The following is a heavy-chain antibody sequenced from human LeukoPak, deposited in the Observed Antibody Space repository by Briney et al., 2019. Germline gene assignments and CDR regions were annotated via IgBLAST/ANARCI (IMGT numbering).Heavy chain of an antibody. V-gene: IGHV3-7*01. D-gene: IGHD4-17*01. Sequence: GGSLRLSCAASEFTFSSYWMSWVRQAPGKGLEWVANIKQDGGEKYYLDSVKGRFTVSRDNAKNSLYLQMNGLRAEDTAVYYCARVGARQILEYWGQGTLVTVSS. CDR2: IKQDGGEK. CDR1: EFTFSSYW. J-gene: IGHJ4*02. CDR3: ARVGARQILEY.